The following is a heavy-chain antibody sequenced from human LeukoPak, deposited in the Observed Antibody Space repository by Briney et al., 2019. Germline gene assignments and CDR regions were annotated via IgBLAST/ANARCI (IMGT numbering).Heavy chain of an antibody. J-gene: IGHJ6*04. CDR3: ARPQPGYYYGMDV. Sequence: GGSLRLSCAASGFTFSSYEVNWVRQAPGKGLEWVSYISSSGSTIYYADSVKGRFTISRDNAKNSLYLQMNSLRAEDTAVYYCARPQPGYYYGMDVWGKGTTVTVSS. V-gene: IGHV3-48*03. CDR1: GFTFSSYE. CDR2: ISSSGSTI.